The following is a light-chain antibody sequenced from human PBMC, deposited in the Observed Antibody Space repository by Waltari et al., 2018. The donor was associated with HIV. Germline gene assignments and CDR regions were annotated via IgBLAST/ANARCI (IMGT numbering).Light chain of an antibody. J-gene: IGLJ2*01. Sequence: SPVLTPPPSVSLAPGKTARINRGGKTIERKRVPRYQRKAGQAPVLLIYYDSDRPSGIPERFSGSNSGNTATLTISRVGDGDEADYYCQVWDSSSDHVLFGGGTKLTVL. CDR2: YDS. V-gene: IGLV3-21*04. CDR3: QVWDSSSDHVL. CDR1: TIERKR.